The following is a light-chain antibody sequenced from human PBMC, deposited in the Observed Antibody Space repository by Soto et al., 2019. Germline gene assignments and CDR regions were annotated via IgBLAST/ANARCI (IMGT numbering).Light chain of an antibody. CDR2: GAS. CDR3: QEYSKWPSRP. Sequence: EIVMTQSPATLALSPGERATLSCRASQSVRINVAWYQQKNGQAPRLLVYGASTRASGIPDRFSGSGSGTEFTLTISSLQSEDFAVYYCQEYSKWPSRPFGPGTKVDIK. V-gene: IGKV3-15*01. CDR1: QSVRIN. J-gene: IGKJ1*01.